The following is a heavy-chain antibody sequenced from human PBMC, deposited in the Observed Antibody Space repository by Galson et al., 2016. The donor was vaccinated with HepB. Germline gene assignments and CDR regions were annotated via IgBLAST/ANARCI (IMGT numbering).Heavy chain of an antibody. Sequence: SLRLSCAASGFGFSDFAMHWVRRAPGKGLEWLALVSYDGKNEVYRDSVKGRFSISRDNPTNTLYLQLSSLRAEDTAIYYRARGTREFDFWGQGTLVTVSS. CDR2: VSYDGKNE. V-gene: IGHV3-33*01. D-gene: IGHD5-24*01. CDR1: GFGFSDFA. CDR3: ARGTREFDF. J-gene: IGHJ4*02.